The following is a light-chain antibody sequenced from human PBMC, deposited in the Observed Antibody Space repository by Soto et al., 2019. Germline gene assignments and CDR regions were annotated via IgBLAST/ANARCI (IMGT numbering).Light chain of an antibody. J-gene: IGLJ2*01. CDR1: SSDVGGYNY. Sequence: SALTQPASVYGSPGQSITISCTGTSSDVGGYNYVSWYQQHPGKVPKLMIYEVFRRPSGISDRFSGSKSGNTASLTISGLHAEDEADYYCCSYTTTSTFVFGGGTKLTVL. CDR3: CSYTTTSTFV. CDR2: EVF. V-gene: IGLV2-14*03.